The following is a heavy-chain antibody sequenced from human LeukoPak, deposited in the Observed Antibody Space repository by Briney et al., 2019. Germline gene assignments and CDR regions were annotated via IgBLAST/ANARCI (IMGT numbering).Heavy chain of an antibody. CDR1: GFTFTNKN. CDR2: INHYSGAI. J-gene: IGHJ4*02. Sequence: ASVRVSFKSSGFTFTNKNIHWVRQAPGQGHEWMGWINHYSGAINYAQKFQGRVTLTRDTSISTAYMELSRLTSGDTAVYYCARDPKSQLLLDYWGQGTLVTVSS. V-gene: IGHV1-2*02. CDR3: ARDPKSQLLLDY. D-gene: IGHD2-2*01.